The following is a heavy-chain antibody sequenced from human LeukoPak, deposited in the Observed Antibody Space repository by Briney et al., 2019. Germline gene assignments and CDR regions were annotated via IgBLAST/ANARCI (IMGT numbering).Heavy chain of an antibody. J-gene: IGHJ4*02. CDR2: INSDGSST. V-gene: IGHV3-74*01. Sequence: GGSLRLSCAASGFTFSSYWMHWVRQAPGKGLVWVSRINSDGSSTSYADSVKVRFTISRDNAKNTLYLQMNSLRAEDTAVYYCARDFLSGSCDYWGQGTLVTVCS. CDR1: GFTFSSYW. CDR3: ARDFLSGSCDY. D-gene: IGHD1-26*01.